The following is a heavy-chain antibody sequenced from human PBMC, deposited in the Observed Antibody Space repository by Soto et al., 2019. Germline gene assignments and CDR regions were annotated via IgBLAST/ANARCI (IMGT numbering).Heavy chain of an antibody. CDR1: GGSISSYY. J-gene: IGHJ4*02. CDR3: ARRKRRYFDY. V-gene: IGHV4-59*08. Sequence: SETLSLTCTVSGGSISSYYWSWIRQPPGKGLEWIGYIYYSGSTNYNPSLKSRVTISVDTSKNQFSLKLSSVTAADTAVYYCARRKRRYFDYWGQGTLVTVSS. CDR2: IYYSGST.